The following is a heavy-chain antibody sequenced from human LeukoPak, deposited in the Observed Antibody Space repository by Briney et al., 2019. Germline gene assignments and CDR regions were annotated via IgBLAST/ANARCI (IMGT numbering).Heavy chain of an antibody. CDR1: GGSFSDNY. D-gene: IGHD3-10*01. Sequence: SETLSLTCAVYGGSFSDNYWSWFRQPPGKGLDWMGEINHSGSTNYNPSLKSRVTISVDTSKNQFSLKLSSVTAADTAVYYCARGPGYYGSGSYYKHWGQGTLVTVSS. CDR3: ARGPGYYGSGSYYKH. CDR2: INHSGST. V-gene: IGHV4-34*01. J-gene: IGHJ4*02.